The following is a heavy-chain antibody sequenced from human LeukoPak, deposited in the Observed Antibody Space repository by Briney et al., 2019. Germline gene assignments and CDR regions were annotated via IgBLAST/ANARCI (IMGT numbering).Heavy chain of an antibody. D-gene: IGHD6-6*01. Sequence: XWISYISSSSTTIYYADSVKGRFTISRDNAKNSLYLQMSSLRDEDTAVYYCARATYSGSSCFDYWGQGILVTVSS. V-gene: IGHV3-48*02. CDR2: ISSSSTTI. CDR3: ARATYSGSSCFDY. J-gene: IGHJ4*02.